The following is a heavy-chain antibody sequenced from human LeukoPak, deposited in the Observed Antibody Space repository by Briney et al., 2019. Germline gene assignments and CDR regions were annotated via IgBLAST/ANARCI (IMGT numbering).Heavy chain of an antibody. CDR3: ATNILVRDIINWFDP. J-gene: IGHJ5*02. CDR2: IKPNSGDT. Sequence: GASVKVSCKASGYSFADYYMHWVRQAPGQGLEWRGWIKPNSGDTRSAQKFQGRVIMTRETSTGTAYMELSRLRDDDTAVYYCATNILVRDIINWFDPWGQGTLLTVSS. V-gene: IGHV1-2*02. D-gene: IGHD3-10*01. CDR1: GYSFADYY.